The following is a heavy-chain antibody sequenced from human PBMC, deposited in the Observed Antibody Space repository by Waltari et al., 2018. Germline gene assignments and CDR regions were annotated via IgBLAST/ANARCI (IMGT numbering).Heavy chain of an antibody. CDR2: ISGRGGST. Sequence: EVQLLESGGGLVQPGGSLRLSCAASGFTFSSYAMSWVRQAPGKGLEWVSAISGRGGSTNYADAVKGRFTISRDKSKNTLYLQMNSLRAEDTAVYYCAKGLIAAACLFYYYYYGMDVWGQGTTVTVSS. CDR1: GFTFSSYA. V-gene: IGHV3-23*01. CDR3: AKGLIAAACLFYYYYYGMDV. D-gene: IGHD6-13*01. J-gene: IGHJ6*02.